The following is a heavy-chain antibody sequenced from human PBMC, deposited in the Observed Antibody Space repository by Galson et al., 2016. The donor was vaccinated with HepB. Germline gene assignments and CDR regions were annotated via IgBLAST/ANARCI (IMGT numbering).Heavy chain of an antibody. CDR2: INPGNGNT. D-gene: IGHD6-13*01. V-gene: IGHV1-3*01. J-gene: IGHJ3*02. CDR3: ARDSYGVAAPDVLEI. Sequence: SVKVSCKASGYTFTSYVMHWVRQAPGQRLEWMGWINPGNGNTKYSQKLQGRVTITRDTSASTAYMELSSLRSEDTAVFYCARDSYGVAAPDVLEIWGQGTMVTVSS. CDR1: GYTFTSYV.